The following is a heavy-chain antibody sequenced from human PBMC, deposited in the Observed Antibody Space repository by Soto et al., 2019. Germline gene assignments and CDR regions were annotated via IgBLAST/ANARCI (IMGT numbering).Heavy chain of an antibody. Sequence: PSETLSLTCTVSGDSISTSCWGWMRQSPGKELEWIGYVYYTGSTNYNPSLKSRVTISVDRSKNQFSLKLTSANAADTAVYYCARGRTVRNYADDSSDYFYFFDYWGQGTQVTVSS. CDR1: GDSISTSC. CDR3: ARGRTVRNYADDSSDYFYFFDY. J-gene: IGHJ4*02. D-gene: IGHD3-22*01. CDR2: VYYTGST. V-gene: IGHV4-59*01.